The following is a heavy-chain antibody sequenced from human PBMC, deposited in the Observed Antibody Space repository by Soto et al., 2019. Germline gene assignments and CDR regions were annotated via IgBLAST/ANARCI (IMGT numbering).Heavy chain of an antibody. J-gene: IGHJ4*02. D-gene: IGHD5-12*01. CDR2: IVPVFGRP. V-gene: IGHV1-69*13. CDR3: AREGSGYNF. CDR1: GGSFSNFG. Sequence: SVKVSSKASGGSFSNFGISWVRQAPGQGLEWMGGIVPVFGRPNYAQRFRGRLTITADESTSTGYMELISLRSDDTAVYYCAREGSGYNFWGQGTQVTVSS.